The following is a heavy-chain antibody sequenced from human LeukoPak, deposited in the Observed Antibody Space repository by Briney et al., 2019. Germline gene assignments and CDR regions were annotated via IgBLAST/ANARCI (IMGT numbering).Heavy chain of an antibody. D-gene: IGHD6-13*01. Sequence: GGSLRLSCAASGFTFSSYGMDWVRQAPGKGLEWVASIWYDGRDKYYADSVRGRFTISRDDSKNTLDLQMNSLRPEDTGLYYCAKKGLAASGQFDCWGQGTLATVSS. CDR1: GFTFSSYG. V-gene: IGHV3-30*02. CDR3: AKKGLAASGQFDC. J-gene: IGHJ4*02. CDR2: IWYDGRDK.